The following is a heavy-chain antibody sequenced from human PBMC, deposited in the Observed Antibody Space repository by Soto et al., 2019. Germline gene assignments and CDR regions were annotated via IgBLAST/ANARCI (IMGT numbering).Heavy chain of an antibody. CDR3: ATTYFFDSTGPAIDS. D-gene: IGHD2-8*02. CDR2: FDPVEAEP. Sequence: GASVKVSCKVSGYSLTELSMHWVRQAPGKGLEWMGGFDPVEAEPSYAEKFQGRVTMTDDASTDTAILELSSLRSEDTAMYYCATTYFFDSTGPAIDSWGQGTLVTVSS. CDR1: GYSLTELS. J-gene: IGHJ4*02. V-gene: IGHV1-24*01.